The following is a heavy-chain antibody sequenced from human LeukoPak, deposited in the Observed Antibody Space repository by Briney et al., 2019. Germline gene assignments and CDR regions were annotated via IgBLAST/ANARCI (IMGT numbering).Heavy chain of an antibody. V-gene: IGHV4-30-2*01. CDR2: INHSGST. J-gene: IGHJ4*02. Sequence: SQTLSLTCAVSGGSISSGGYSWSWIRQPPGKGLEWIGEINHSGSTNYNPSLKSRVTISVDTSKNQFSLKLSSVTAADTAVYYCARGVFDEDIVVVVAATGFDYWGQGTLVTVSS. CDR3: ARGVFDEDIVVVVAATGFDY. D-gene: IGHD2-15*01. CDR1: GGSISSGGYS.